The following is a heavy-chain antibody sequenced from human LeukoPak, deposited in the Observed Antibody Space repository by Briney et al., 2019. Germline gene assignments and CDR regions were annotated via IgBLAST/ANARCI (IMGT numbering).Heavy chain of an antibody. D-gene: IGHD2-8*01. Sequence: GASVKVSCKASGYTFNNYGISWVRQAPGQGLEWMGWVTSYNGDTNYAQKFQGRVTITRNTSISTAYMELSSLRSEDTAVYYCARGYYDAFDIWGQGTMVTVSS. CDR1: GYTFNNYG. J-gene: IGHJ3*02. V-gene: IGHV1-8*03. CDR2: VTSYNGDT. CDR3: ARGYYDAFDI.